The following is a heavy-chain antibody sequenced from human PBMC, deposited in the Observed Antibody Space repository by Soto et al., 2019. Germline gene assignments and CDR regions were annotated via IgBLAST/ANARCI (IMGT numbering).Heavy chain of an antibody. CDR3: ARGLLDATNYFDY. CDR1: GDTFTTNS. D-gene: IGHD1-26*01. J-gene: IGHJ4*02. CDR2: IIPVDGTT. Sequence: QVQLVQSGAEVKKPGSSVKVSCKASGDTFTTNSLNWVRQAPGQGLEWMGGIIPVDGTTKYAQKYQDRVNITGDKSTNTAYVELSSLRSDDTAVYYCARGLLDATNYFDYWGQGTPVTVSS. V-gene: IGHV1-69*06.